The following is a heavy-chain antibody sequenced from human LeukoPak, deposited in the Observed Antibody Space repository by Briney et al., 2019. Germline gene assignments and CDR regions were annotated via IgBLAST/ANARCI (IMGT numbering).Heavy chain of an antibody. CDR3: ARGGPIDY. V-gene: IGHV3-74*01. J-gene: IGHJ4*02. CDR2: INSDGSTT. CDR1: GFTFSSNW. Sequence: GRSLRLSCAASGFTFSSNWMYWVRQAPGKGRVWVSRINSDGSTTSYVDSVKGRFTISRDNAKSTLYLQMNSLRAEDTAVYYCARGGPIDYWGQGTLVTVSS.